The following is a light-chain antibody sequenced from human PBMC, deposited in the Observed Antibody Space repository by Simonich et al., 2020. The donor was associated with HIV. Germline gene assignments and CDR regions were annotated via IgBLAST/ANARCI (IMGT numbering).Light chain of an antibody. J-gene: IGKJ2*01. V-gene: IGKV1-39*01. CDR1: QTISIY. CDR3: QRSYSIPYI. CDR2: AAS. Sequence: DIQMTQSPSSLSASVGDRVTITCRASQTISIYLNWYQQKPGKAPKLLIYAASSLQSGVPSRFSGSGSGTDFTLTISSLQPEDFATYYCQRSYSIPYIFGQGTKLEIK.